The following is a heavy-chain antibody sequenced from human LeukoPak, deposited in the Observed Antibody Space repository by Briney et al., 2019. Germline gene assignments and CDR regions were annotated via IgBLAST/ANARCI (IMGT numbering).Heavy chain of an antibody. CDR3: ARRRNYYDSSGYFSHAFDI. J-gene: IGHJ3*02. D-gene: IGHD3-22*01. V-gene: IGHV4-59*08. CDR1: GGSFSSYY. CDR2: IYYSGST. Sequence: SETLSLTCAVYGGSFSSYYWSWIRQPPGKGLEWIGYIYYSGSTNYNPSLKSRVTISVDTSKNQFSLKLSSVTAADTAVYYCARRRNYYDSSGYFSHAFDIWGQGTMVTVSS.